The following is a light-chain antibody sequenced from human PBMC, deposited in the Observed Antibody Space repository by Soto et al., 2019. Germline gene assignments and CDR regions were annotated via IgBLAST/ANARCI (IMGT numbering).Light chain of an antibody. V-gene: IGKV3-20*01. J-gene: IGKJ4*01. CDR2: AAS. Sequence: EVVLAQSPGTLSLSPGERATLSCRASQSVSSSQLARFQQKPGQAPRLLIYAASWRAAGIPDRFSGSGSGTDFTLTISRLEPADFAVYYGQQYASAPHTFGGGTKVESK. CDR1: QSVSSSQ. CDR3: QQYASAPHT.